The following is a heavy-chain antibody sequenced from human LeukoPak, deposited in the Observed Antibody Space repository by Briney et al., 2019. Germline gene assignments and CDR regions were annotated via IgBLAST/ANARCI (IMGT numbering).Heavy chain of an antibody. J-gene: IGHJ4*02. CDR1: GGTFSSYA. V-gene: IGHV1-18*01. CDR2: ISAYNGNT. CDR3: ARDQDSSGYYY. Sequence: ASVKVSCKASGGTFSSYAISWVRQAPGQGLEWMGWISAYNGNTNYAQKLQGRVTMTTDTSTSTAYMELRSLRSDDTAVYYCARDQDSSGYYYWGQGTLVTVSS. D-gene: IGHD3-22*01.